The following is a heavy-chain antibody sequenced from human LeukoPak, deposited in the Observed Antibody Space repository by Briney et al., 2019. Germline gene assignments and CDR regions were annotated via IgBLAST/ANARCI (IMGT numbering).Heavy chain of an antibody. J-gene: IGHJ3*02. CDR2: ISPGDSDT. Sequence: GESLKISCKGSGYSFTSYWIGWVRQMPGKGLEWMGIISPGDSDTRYSPSFQGQVTISADKSISTAYLQWSSLKASDTAMYYCARLSAEYYCDSSKGFAFDIWGQGTMVTVSS. CDR1: GYSFTSYW. V-gene: IGHV5-51*01. CDR3: ARLSAEYYCDSSKGFAFDI. D-gene: IGHD3-22*01.